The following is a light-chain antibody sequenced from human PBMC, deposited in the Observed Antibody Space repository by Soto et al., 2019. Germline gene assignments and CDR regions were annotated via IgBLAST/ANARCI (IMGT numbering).Light chain of an antibody. CDR2: DAS. Sequence: EIVLTQSPATLSLSPGERATLSCRASQSVSSYLAWYQQKPGQAPRLLIYDASNRATGIPARFIGSGSGTDLTLTIRSLEPEDFAVYYCQQRSTWPPTYTFGQGTKLEIK. CDR1: QSVSSY. CDR3: QQRSTWPPTYT. J-gene: IGKJ2*01. V-gene: IGKV3-11*01.